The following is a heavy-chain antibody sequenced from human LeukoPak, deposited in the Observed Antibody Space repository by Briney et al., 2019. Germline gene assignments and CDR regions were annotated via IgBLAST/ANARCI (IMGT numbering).Heavy chain of an antibody. CDR2: ISGSGGST. Sequence: GGSLRLSCAASGFTFSSYAMSWVRQAPGKGLEWASAISGSGGSTYYADSVNGRFTISRDNSKNTLYLQMNSLRAEDTAVYYCAKEIDYGDANWFDPWGQGTLVTVSS. D-gene: IGHD4-17*01. CDR1: GFTFSSYA. J-gene: IGHJ5*02. V-gene: IGHV3-23*01. CDR3: AKEIDYGDANWFDP.